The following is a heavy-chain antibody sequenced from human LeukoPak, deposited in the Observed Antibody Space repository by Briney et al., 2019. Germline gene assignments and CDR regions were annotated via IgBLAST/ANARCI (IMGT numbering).Heavy chain of an antibody. CDR1: GGSISSSNW. Sequence: SETLSLTCAVSGGSISSSNWWSWVRQPPGKGLEWIGEIYHSGSTNYNPSLKSRVTISVDKSKNQFSLKLSSVTAEDTAVYYCARSRGWPPHWYFDLWGRGTLVTVSS. CDR3: ARSRGWPPHWYFDL. V-gene: IGHV4-4*02. J-gene: IGHJ2*01. D-gene: IGHD2-15*01. CDR2: IYHSGST.